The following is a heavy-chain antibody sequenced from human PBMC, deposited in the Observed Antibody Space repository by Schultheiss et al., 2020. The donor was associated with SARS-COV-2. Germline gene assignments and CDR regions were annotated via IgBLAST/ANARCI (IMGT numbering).Heavy chain of an antibody. CDR3: ARQIRDGYNWIFDY. CDR2: IYYSGST. V-gene: IGHV4-59*08. Sequence: SETLSLTCAVYGGSFSGYYWSWIRQPPGKGLEWIGYIYYSGSTNYNPSLKSRVTISVDTSKNQFSLKLSSVNAADTAVYYCARQIRDGYNWIFDYWGQGTLVTVSS. D-gene: IGHD5-24*01. CDR1: GGSFSGYY. J-gene: IGHJ4*02.